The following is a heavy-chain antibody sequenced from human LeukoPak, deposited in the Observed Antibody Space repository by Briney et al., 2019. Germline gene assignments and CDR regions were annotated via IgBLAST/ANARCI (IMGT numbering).Heavy chain of an antibody. CDR3: ARDPSATYSSWSVGGWFDP. V-gene: IGHV4-39*07. CDR1: GGSISSSSYY. CDR2: IYYSGST. J-gene: IGHJ5*02. D-gene: IGHD6-13*01. Sequence: SETLSLTCTVSGGSISSSSYYWGWIRQPPGKGLEWIGSIYYSGSTYYNPSLKSRVTISVDTSKNQFSLKLSSVTAADTAVYYCARDPSATYSSWSVGGWFDPWGQGTPVTVSS.